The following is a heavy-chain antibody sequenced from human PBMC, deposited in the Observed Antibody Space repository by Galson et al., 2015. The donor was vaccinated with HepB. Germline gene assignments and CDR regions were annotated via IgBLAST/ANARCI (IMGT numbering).Heavy chain of an antibody. CDR3: ARSEFGAYRYYDSSGYFVYFDY. V-gene: IGHV3-30-3*01. CDR1: GFTFSSYA. J-gene: IGHJ4*02. D-gene: IGHD3-22*01. Sequence: SLRLSCAASGFTFSSYAMHWVRQAPGKGLEWVAVISYDGSNKYYADSVKGRFTISRDNSKNTLYLQMNSLRAEDTAVYYCARSEFGAYRYYDSSGYFVYFDYWGQGTLVTVSS. CDR2: ISYDGSNK.